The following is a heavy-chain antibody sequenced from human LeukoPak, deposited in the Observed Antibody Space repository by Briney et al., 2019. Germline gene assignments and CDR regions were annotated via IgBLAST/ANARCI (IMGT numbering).Heavy chain of an antibody. Sequence: PGGSLRLSCAASGFTFSSYSMKWVRQAAGKGLEWVSYISSSSSTIYYADSVKGRFTISRDNAKNSLYLQMNSLRAEDTAVYYCARDQYSSGWYLRGDAFDIWGQGTMVTVSS. D-gene: IGHD6-19*01. CDR2: ISSSSSTI. CDR1: GFTFSSYS. J-gene: IGHJ3*02. CDR3: ARDQYSSGWYLRGDAFDI. V-gene: IGHV3-48*01.